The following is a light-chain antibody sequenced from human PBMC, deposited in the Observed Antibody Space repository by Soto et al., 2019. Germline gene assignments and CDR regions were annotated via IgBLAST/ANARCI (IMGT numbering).Light chain of an antibody. CDR3: QQRINWPIT. V-gene: IGKV3-11*01. Sequence: EIVLTQSPATLSLSPGERATLSCRASQTGRSHLAWYQQKPGQAPRLLFYDASNRATGIPARFSGGGSGTDFTLTLSSLDPEDFAVYYCQQRINWPITFGQGTRLEMK. CDR2: DAS. CDR1: QTGRSH. J-gene: IGKJ5*01.